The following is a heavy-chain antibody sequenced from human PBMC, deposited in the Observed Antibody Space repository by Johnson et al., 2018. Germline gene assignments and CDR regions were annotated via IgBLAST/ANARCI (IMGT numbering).Heavy chain of an antibody. CDR2: IIPLFGTA. Sequence: QVQLVESGAEVKKPGSSVKVSCKASGGTFSSYAISWVRQAPGPGLEWMGGIIPLFGTANYAQKFQGRVTITGDKSTSTAYMGLSSLRSEDTAVYYCARTLTKGITGTWGDYYYYYMDVWGKGTTVTVSS. D-gene: IGHD1-20*01. J-gene: IGHJ6*03. V-gene: IGHV1-69*06. CDR3: ARTLTKGITGTWGDYYYYYMDV. CDR1: GGTFSSYA.